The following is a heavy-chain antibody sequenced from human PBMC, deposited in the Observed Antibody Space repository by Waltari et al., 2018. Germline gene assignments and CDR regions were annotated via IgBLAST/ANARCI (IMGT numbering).Heavy chain of an antibody. V-gene: IGHV4-39*07. Sequence: QLQLQESGPGLVKPSETLSLTCTVSGGSISSSSYYWGWIRQPPGKGLEWIGSIYYSGSTYYNPSLKSRVTISVDTSKNQFSLKLSSVTAADTAVYYCAGGSDYYYYGMDVWCQGTTVTVSS. CDR3: AGGSDYYYYGMDV. CDR1: GGSISSSSYY. CDR2: IYYSGST. D-gene: IGHD3-10*01. J-gene: IGHJ6*02.